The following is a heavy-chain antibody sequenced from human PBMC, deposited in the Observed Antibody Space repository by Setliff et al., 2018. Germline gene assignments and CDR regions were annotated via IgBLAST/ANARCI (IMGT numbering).Heavy chain of an antibody. Sequence: SETLSLTCTVSGGSISSHYWSWIRQPPGKGLEWIGYIYYSGSTNYNPSHKSRVTISVDTSKNQFSRKLSSVTAADTAVYYCARWTYYGSGSLLKLYYYMDVWGKGTTVTVSS. CDR1: GGSISSHY. J-gene: IGHJ6*03. V-gene: IGHV4-59*11. CDR3: ARWTYYGSGSLLKLYYYMDV. D-gene: IGHD3-10*01. CDR2: IYYSGST.